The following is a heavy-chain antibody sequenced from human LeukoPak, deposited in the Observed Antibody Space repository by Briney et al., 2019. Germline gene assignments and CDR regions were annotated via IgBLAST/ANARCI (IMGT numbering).Heavy chain of an antibody. V-gene: IGHV1-2*02. Sequence: ALVKVSCKASGYTFTGYYMHWVRQAPGQGLEWMGWINPNSGGTNYAQKFQGRVTMTRDTSISTAYMELSRLRSDDTAVYYCARVHCSGGSCYSDYWGQGTLVTVSS. CDR3: ARVHCSGGSCYSDY. CDR2: INPNSGGT. J-gene: IGHJ4*02. D-gene: IGHD2-15*01. CDR1: GYTFTGYY.